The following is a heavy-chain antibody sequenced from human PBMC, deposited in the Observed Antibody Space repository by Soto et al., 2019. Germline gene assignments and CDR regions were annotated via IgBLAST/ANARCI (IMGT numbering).Heavy chain of an antibody. Sequence: GGSLRLSCAXSGFTFSGYYMSWIRQAPGXGLEXXSYISXNSNYKNHADSVRGRFTISRDNAKNSLYLQMNGLRAEDTAVYYCARATGYYHTSGSDSWGQGTLVTVSS. J-gene: IGHJ4*02. D-gene: IGHD3-22*01. V-gene: IGHV3-11*06. CDR2: ISXNSNYK. CDR1: GFTFSGYY. CDR3: ARATGYYHTSGSDS.